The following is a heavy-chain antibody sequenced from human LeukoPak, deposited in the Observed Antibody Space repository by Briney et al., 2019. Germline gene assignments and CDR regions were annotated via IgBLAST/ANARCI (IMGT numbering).Heavy chain of an antibody. Sequence: PSETLSLTCAVYGGSFGGYYWSWIRQPPGKGLEWIGEINHSGSTNYNPSLKSRVTISVDTSKNQFSLKLSSVTAADTAVYYCARDRITMVRGVISRTIDYWGQGTLVTVSS. CDR2: INHSGST. D-gene: IGHD3-10*01. J-gene: IGHJ4*02. CDR1: GGSFGGYY. V-gene: IGHV4-34*01. CDR3: ARDRITMVRGVISRTIDY.